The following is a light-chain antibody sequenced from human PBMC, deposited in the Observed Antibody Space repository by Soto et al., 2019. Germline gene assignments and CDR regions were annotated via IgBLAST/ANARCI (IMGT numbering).Light chain of an antibody. V-gene: IGKV3D-15*01. CDR2: GAS. CDR1: QSVSSN. Sequence: EIVMTQSPATLSVSPGERATLSCRASQSVSSNLAWYQQKPGQSPRLLNYGASTRATGIPARLSGSGSGTDFTLSISSLQSEACPEYYCQAYNNCRQTFGRGTKLEIK. CDR3: QAYNNCRQT. J-gene: IGKJ2*01.